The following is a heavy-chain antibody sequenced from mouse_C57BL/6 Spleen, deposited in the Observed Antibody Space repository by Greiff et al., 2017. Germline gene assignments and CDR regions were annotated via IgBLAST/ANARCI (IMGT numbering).Heavy chain of an antibody. J-gene: IGHJ4*01. V-gene: IGHV1-69*01. CDR1: GYTFTSYW. Sequence: QVQLQQPGAELVMPGASVKLSCKASGYTFTSYWMHWVKQRPGQGLEWIGEIDPSDSYTNYNQKFKGKSTLTVDKSSSTAYMQLSSLTSEDSAVYYCARGEAQAYAMDYWGQGTSVTVSS. CDR3: ARGEAQAYAMDY. D-gene: IGHD3-2*02. CDR2: IDPSDSYT.